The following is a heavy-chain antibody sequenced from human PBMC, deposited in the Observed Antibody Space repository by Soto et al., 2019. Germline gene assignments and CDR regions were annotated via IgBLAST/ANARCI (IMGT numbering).Heavy chain of an antibody. V-gene: IGHV4-61*01. CDR1: GGCVSSGSYD. J-gene: IGHJ6*02. CDR2: IYYSGST. D-gene: IGHD4-17*01. CDR3: ARLGDYGDYGYYYGMDV. Sequence: ETLSLTCTLAGGCVSSGSYDWSWIRQPPGKGLEWIGYIYYSGSTNYNPSLKSRVTISVDTSKNQFSLKLSSVTAADTAVYYCARLGDYGDYGYYYGMDVWGQGTTVTVSS.